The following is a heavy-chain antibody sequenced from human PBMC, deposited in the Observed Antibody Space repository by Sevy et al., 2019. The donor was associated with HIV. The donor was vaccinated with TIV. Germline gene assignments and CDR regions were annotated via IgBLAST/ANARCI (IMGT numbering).Heavy chain of an antibody. CDR3: ARDQSTTGTTGYDAFDI. D-gene: IGHD1-1*01. CDR2: INPNSGGT. J-gene: IGHJ3*02. CDR1: GYTFTGYY. Sequence: ASLKVSCKASGYTFTGYYMHWVRQAPGQGLEWMGRINPNSGGTNYAQKFQGRVTMTRDTSISTAYMELSRLRSDDTAVYYCARDQSTTGTTGYDAFDIWGQGTMVTVSS. V-gene: IGHV1-2*06.